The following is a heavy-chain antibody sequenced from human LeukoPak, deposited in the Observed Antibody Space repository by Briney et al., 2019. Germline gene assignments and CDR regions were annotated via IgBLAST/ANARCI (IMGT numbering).Heavy chain of an antibody. CDR1: GGSIRSGTYY. V-gene: IGHV4-61*02. D-gene: IGHD3-9*01. J-gene: IGHJ6*03. Sequence: PSQTLSLTCTVSGGSIRSGTYYWSWIRQPAGKGLEWIGRIYTSGSTNYNPSLKSRVTISVDASKNQFSLKLGSVTAADTAVYYCAREESDWSSLGYYYHYMDVWGKGTTVTISS. CDR3: AREESDWSSLGYYYHYMDV. CDR2: IYTSGST.